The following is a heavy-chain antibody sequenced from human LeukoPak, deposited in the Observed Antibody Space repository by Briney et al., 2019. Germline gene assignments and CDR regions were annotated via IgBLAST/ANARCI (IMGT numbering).Heavy chain of an antibody. CDR2: INTDGSIT. CDR3: ARDRGPRTGFMVREAYDY. D-gene: IGHD3-10*01. CDR1: GFTFSHYA. V-gene: IGHV3-74*01. J-gene: IGHJ4*02. Sequence: GGSLRLSCAASGFTFSHYAMSWVRQAPGKGLVWVSRINTDGSITNYADSVKGRFSISRDNAKNTLYLQMSSLRAEDTAVYYCARDRGPRTGFMVREAYDYWGQGTLVTVSS.